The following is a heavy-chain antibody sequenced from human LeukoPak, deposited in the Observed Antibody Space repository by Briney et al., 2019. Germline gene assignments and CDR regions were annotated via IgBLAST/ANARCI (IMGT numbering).Heavy chain of an antibody. V-gene: IGHV4-39*01. J-gene: IGHJ1*01. CDR2: IYYRGST. D-gene: IGHD2-2*01. CDR3: ARPLPCSSTSCYRYFQH. CDR1: GGSIFSNSYY. Sequence: SETLSLTCTVSGGSIFSNSYYWGWVRQPPGKGLEWVGDIYYRGSTDYNPSLKSRVTIPVHTSKNQFSLQLSSVTAADTAVYYCARPLPCSSTSCYRYFQHWGQGTLVTVSS.